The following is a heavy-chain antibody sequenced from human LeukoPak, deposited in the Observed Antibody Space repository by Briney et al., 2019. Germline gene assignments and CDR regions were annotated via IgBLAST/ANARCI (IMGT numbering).Heavy chain of an antibody. CDR3: ARDWGGGTHDY. V-gene: IGHV3-66*01. CDR1: GFTVSSNY. Sequence: PGGSLRLSCAASGFTVSSNYMSWVRQAPGKGLEWVSVIYSGGSTYYADSVKGRFTISRDNAKNSLYLQMNSLRAEDMAVYYCARDWGGGTHDYWGQGTLVTVSS. J-gene: IGHJ4*02. CDR2: IYSGGST. D-gene: IGHD3-10*01.